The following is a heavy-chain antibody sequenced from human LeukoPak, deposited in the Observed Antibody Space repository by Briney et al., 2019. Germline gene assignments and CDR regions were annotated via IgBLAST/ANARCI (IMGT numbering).Heavy chain of an antibody. J-gene: IGHJ6*02. D-gene: IGHD1-7*01. CDR2: IYYSGST. CDR1: GGSISSYY. Sequence: SETLSLTCTVSGGSISSYYWSWIRQPPGKGLEWIGYIYYSGSTNYNPSLKSRVTISVDTSKNQFSLKLSSVTAADTAVYYCARMYNWNYGRDYYYYGMDVWGQGTTVTVSS. V-gene: IGHV4-59*08. CDR3: ARMYNWNYGRDYYYYGMDV.